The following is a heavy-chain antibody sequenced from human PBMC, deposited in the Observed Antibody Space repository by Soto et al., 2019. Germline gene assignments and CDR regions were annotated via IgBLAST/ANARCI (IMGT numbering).Heavy chain of an antibody. J-gene: IGHJ4*02. CDR3: ARASTTVTTLDY. CDR1: GGSISSGGYS. D-gene: IGHD4-17*01. CDR2: IYHSGST. Sequence: ASETLSLTLAVSGGSISSGGYSWSWVRQPPGKGLEWIGYIYHSGSTYYNPSLKSRVTISVDRSKNQFSLKLSSVTAADTAVYYCARASTTVTTLDYWGQGTLVTVSS. V-gene: IGHV4-30-2*01.